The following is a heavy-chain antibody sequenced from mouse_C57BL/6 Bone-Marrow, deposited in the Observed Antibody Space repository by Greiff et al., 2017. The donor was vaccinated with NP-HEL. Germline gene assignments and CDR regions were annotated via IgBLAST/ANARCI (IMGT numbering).Heavy chain of an antibody. J-gene: IGHJ1*03. CDR2: IDPSDSYT. V-gene: IGHV1-59*01. CDR1: GYTFTSYW. CDR3: HWYFDV. Sequence: VQLQQPGAELVRPGTSVKLSCKASGYTFTSYWMHWVKQRPGQGLEWIGVIDPSDSYTNYNQKFKGKATLTVDTSSSTAYMQLSSVTSEDSAVYYCHWYFDVWGRGTTVPVSS.